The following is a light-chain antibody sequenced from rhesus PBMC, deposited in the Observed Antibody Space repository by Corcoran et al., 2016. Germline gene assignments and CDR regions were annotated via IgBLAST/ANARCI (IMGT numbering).Light chain of an antibody. Sequence: QVILTQSPATLSLSPGERATLSCRASQSVSSYLAWYQQKPGQAPRLLIYGASSRATGIPDRFRGSGFRTDFTLTISSLEAEDVGVYHCYQHSSGYSFGQGTKVEIK. CDR1: QSVSSY. J-gene: IGKJ2*01. V-gene: IGKV3-10*01. CDR3: YQHSSGYS. CDR2: GAS.